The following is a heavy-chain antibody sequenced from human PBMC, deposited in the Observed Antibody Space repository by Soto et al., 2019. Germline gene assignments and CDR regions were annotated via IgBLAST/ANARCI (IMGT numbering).Heavy chain of an antibody. V-gene: IGHV4-59*08. CDR3: ASRYAPSEFDH. CDR2: IYYSGST. D-gene: IGHD2-2*01. Sequence: SETLSLTCTVSGGSISSYYWSWIRQPPGEGLEWIGNIYYSGSTNYNPSLKSRVTILVDTSKNEFSLKVTSVTAADTGVYFCASRYAPSEFDHWGQGSLVTVSS. CDR1: GGSISSYY. J-gene: IGHJ4*02.